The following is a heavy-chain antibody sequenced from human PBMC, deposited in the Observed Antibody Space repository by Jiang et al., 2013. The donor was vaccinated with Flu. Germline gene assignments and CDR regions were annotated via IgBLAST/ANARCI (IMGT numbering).Heavy chain of an antibody. CDR1: GGTFSSYA. CDR3: ARDRYYDILTGYFRLDY. Sequence: LVESGAEVKKPGSSVKVSCKASGGTFSSYAISWVRQAPGQGLEWMGGIIPIFGTANYAQKFQGRVTITADESTSTAYMELSSLRSEDTAVYYCARDRYYDILTGYFRLDYWGQGTLVTVSS. D-gene: IGHD3-9*01. V-gene: IGHV1-69*01. CDR2: IIPIFGTA. J-gene: IGHJ4*02.